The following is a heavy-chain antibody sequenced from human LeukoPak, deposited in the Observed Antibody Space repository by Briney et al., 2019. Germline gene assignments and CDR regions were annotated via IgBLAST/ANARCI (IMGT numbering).Heavy chain of an antibody. J-gene: IGHJ4*02. Sequence: SETLSLTCTVSGGSISSSSYYWGWIRQPPGKGLEWIGSIYYSGSTYYNPSLKSRVTISVDTSKNQFSLKLSSVTAADTAVYYCARVSSSWFSFDYWGQGTLVTVSS. CDR3: ARVSSSWFSFDY. V-gene: IGHV4-39*07. D-gene: IGHD6-13*01. CDR2: IYYSGST. CDR1: GGSISSSSYY.